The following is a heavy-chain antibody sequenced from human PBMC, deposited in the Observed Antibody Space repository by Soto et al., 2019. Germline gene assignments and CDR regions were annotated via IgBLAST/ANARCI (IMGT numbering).Heavy chain of an antibody. D-gene: IGHD2-15*01. CDR3: ARYVGEI. CDR1: GFTFSNYY. Sequence: EAQLVESGGALVQPGGSLRLSCAASGFTFSNYYMTWVRQAPGKGLQWVASINQDGSEKYSVDSVKGRFTISRDNGKNSVYLQMNSLRVEGTAVYYCARYVGEIWGHGTKVTVSS. V-gene: IGHV3-7*05. CDR2: INQDGSEK. J-gene: IGHJ3*02.